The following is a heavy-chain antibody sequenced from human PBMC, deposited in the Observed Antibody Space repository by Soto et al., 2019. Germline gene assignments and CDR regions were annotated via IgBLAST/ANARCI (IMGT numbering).Heavy chain of an antibody. CDR1: GFTFSSYW. J-gene: IGHJ3*02. CDR3: ARELVVVITTAQGAFDI. D-gene: IGHD3-22*01. V-gene: IGHV3-7*01. Sequence: GSLRLSCAASGFTFSSYWMSWVRQAPGKGLEWVANIKQDGSEKYYVDSVKGRFTISRDNAKNSLYLQMNSLRAEDTAVYYCARELVVVITTAQGAFDIWGQGTMVTVSS. CDR2: IKQDGSEK.